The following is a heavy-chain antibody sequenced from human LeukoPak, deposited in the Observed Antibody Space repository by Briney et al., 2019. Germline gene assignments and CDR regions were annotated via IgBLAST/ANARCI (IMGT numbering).Heavy chain of an antibody. Sequence: GGSLRLSCAASGFTFSGSAMHWVRQASGKGLEWVGRIRSKANSYATAYAASVKGRFTISRDDSKNTAYLQMNSLKTEDTAVYYCTRRWERAAAGTWFDPWGQGTLVTVSS. V-gene: IGHV3-73*01. CDR3: TRRWERAAAGTWFDP. CDR2: IRSKANSYAT. D-gene: IGHD6-13*01. CDR1: GFTFSGSA. J-gene: IGHJ5*02.